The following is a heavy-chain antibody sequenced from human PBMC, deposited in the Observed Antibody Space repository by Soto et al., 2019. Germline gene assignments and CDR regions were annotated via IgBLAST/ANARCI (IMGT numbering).Heavy chain of an antibody. CDR2: INHSGST. D-gene: IGHD4-4*01. J-gene: IGHJ6*03. CDR3: ASSSSKRSYYYYYYMDV. Sequence: SETLSLTCAVYGGSFSGYYWSWIRQPPGKGLEWIGEINHSGSTNYNPSLKSRVTISVDTSKNQFSLKLSSVTAADTAVYYCASSSSKRSYYYYYYMDVWGKGTTVTVSS. CDR1: GGSFSGYY. V-gene: IGHV4-34*01.